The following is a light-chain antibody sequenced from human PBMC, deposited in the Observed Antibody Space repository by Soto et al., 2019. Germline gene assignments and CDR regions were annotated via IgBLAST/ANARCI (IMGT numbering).Light chain of an antibody. V-gene: IGKV1-9*01. CDR3: KQLNIYPPYT. Sequence: IQLTQSPSSLSASVGDRVTITCRASQGISYSLAWYQQKPGKAPKLLIYAASTLQDGVPSRFSGSGSGTNFTLPISSLPPEDFATYFCKQLNIYPPYTFGQGTKVEVK. CDR2: AAS. J-gene: IGKJ2*01. CDR1: QGISYS.